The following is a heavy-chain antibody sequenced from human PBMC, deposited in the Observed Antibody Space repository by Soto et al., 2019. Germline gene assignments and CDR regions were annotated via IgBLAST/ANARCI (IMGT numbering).Heavy chain of an antibody. V-gene: IGHV4-59*11. CDR2: IFYTGST. Sequence: SETLSLTCTVSGGSISGHYWIWIRQSPGKGLEWIGYIFYTGSTNYNPSLKSRVTLSVDTSKNQFSLRLSPVTAADTAVYYCARVGSSGWSPDYWGQGTLVTVYS. D-gene: IGHD6-19*01. CDR1: GGSISGHY. J-gene: IGHJ4*02. CDR3: ARVGSSGWSPDY.